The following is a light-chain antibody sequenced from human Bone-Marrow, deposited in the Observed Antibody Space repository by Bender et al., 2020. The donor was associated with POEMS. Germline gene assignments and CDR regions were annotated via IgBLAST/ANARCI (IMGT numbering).Light chain of an antibody. CDR1: SSDVGSYNL. V-gene: IGLV2-23*01. CDR3: CSYAGSYTYV. J-gene: IGLJ1*01. Sequence: QSALTQPASVSGSPGQSITISCTGTSSDVGSYNLVSWYQHHPGKAPKLMIYEGSERPSGVSNRFTGSKSGNTASLTISGLRAEDEADYYCCSYAGSYTYVFGTGTKVTVL. CDR2: EGS.